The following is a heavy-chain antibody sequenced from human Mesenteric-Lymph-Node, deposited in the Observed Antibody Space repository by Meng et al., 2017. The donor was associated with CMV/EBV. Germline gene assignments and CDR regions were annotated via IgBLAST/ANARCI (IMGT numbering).Heavy chain of an antibody. V-gene: IGHV4-39*01. CDR3: ASHSVNGDDFDY. J-gene: IGHJ4*02. Sequence: CTVSGGSISSSSYYWGWIRQPPGKGLEWIGSIYYSGSTYYSPSLKSRVTISVDTSKNQFSLKLSSVTAADTAVYYCASHSVNGDDFDYWGQGILVTVSS. CDR1: GGSISSSSYY. D-gene: IGHD2-8*01. CDR2: IYYSGST.